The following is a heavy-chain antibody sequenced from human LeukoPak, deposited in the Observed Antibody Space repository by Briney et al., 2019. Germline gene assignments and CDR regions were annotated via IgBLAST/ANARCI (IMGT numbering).Heavy chain of an antibody. J-gene: IGHJ4*02. Sequence: ASVKVSCKASGYTFTSYGISWVRHAPGQGIEWMGWISVYNGNTPSAQKLQGRVTITTDTSTSTAYMELRSLRSDDTAVYYCARGPYCSGGTCYSQYFDYWGQGTLVTVSS. CDR1: GYTFTSYG. D-gene: IGHD2-15*01. CDR3: ARGPYCSGGTCYSQYFDY. CDR2: ISVYNGNT. V-gene: IGHV1-18*01.